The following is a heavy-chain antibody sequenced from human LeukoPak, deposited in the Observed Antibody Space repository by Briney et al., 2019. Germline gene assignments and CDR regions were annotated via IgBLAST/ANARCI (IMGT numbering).Heavy chain of an antibody. CDR3: ARDKRGSLDH. D-gene: IGHD3-10*01. CDR1: GYTFTIYF. Sequence: ASVKVSCKASGYTFTIYFIHWVRQAPGRGLEWMGVINPSGDTTTYAQGFEGRLTMTRDTPTSTVYMDLNSLTFDDTAVYYCARDKRGSLDHWGQGTLVAVSS. J-gene: IGHJ4*02. V-gene: IGHV1-46*01. CDR2: INPSGDTT.